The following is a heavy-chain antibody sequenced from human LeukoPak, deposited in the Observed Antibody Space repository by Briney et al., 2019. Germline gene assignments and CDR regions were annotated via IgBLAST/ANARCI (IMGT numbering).Heavy chain of an antibody. CDR2: IKQDGSEK. CDR3: ASSDY. CDR1: GFTFSSYT. J-gene: IGHJ4*02. V-gene: IGHV3-7*01. Sequence: GGSLRLSCAASGFTFSSYTMIWVRQVPGKGLEWVANIKQDGSEKYYVDSVKGRFTISRDNAKNSLYLQMNSLRAEDTAVYYCASSDYWGQGTLVTVSS.